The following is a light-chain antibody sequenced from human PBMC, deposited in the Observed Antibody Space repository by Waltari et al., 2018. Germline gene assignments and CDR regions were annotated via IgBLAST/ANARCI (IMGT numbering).Light chain of an antibody. V-gene: IGKV4-1*01. CDR2: WAS. J-gene: IGKJ1*01. CDR1: QSVLYSSNNKTY. Sequence: DLVMTQSPDSLAVSLGERATIHCKPRQSVLYSSNNKTYLAWYQQKPGQPPKLLIYWASTRESGVPDRFSGSGSGTDFTLTISSLQAEDVAVYYCQQYYSGRTFGQGTKVEIK. CDR3: QQYYSGRT.